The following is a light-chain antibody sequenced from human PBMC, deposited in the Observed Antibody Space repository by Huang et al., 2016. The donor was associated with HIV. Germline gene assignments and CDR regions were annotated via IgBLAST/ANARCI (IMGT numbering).Light chain of an antibody. J-gene: IGKJ2*01. CDR1: QGIRNE. V-gene: IGKV1-6*01. Sequence: AIQMTQSPTSLSASVGDRVTITCRASQGIRNELAWYQQKPGKAPKLLIYASSSLQSGVPSRFSGSGSGTDFTLAINSLQPEDFATYYCLQDYNYPYTFGQGTKLEIK. CDR3: LQDYNYPYT. CDR2: ASS.